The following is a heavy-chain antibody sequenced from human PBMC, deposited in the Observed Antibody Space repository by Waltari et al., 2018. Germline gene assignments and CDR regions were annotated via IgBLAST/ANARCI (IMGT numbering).Heavy chain of an antibody. J-gene: IGHJ6*02. D-gene: IGHD2-15*01. CDR1: GGPLRGCY. Sequence: QVHLQQWGAGALQPLDTLSLTCAVFGGPLRGCYWGWIRQPPGKGLEWIGEINHAPNRNYNPTLKSRVTMSVDTSKNQFSLKLSSVTAADTGIYYCARLEDCTGPGGNCYSGDVFALDVWGQGTMVTVSS. V-gene: IGHV4-34*01. CDR2: INHAPNR. CDR3: ARLEDCTGPGGNCYSGDVFALDV.